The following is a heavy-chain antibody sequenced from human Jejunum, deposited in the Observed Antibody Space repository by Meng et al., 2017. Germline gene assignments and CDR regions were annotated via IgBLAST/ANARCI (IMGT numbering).Heavy chain of an antibody. CDR1: GDSISSNY. CDR2: ISTSGST. D-gene: IGHD4-17*01. V-gene: IGHV4-4*07. CDR3: AREGAVTSRSFDY. Sequence: SETLSLTCIVSGDSISSNYWTWIRQPAGKGLEWIGRISTSGSTNYNPSLKSRVTMSVDPSKNQFSLKLRSVTAADTAVYYWAREGAVTSRSFDYWGQGTLVTSPQ. J-gene: IGHJ4*02.